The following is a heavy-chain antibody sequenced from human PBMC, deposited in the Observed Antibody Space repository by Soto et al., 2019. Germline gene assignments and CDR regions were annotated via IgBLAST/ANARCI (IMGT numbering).Heavy chain of an antibody. D-gene: IGHD3-9*01. CDR1: GGSISSYY. CDR2: IYYSGST. Sequence: SETLSLTCTVSGGSISSYYWSWIRQPPGKGLDWIGYIYYSGSTNYSPSLKSRVTISVDTSKNQFSLKLSSVTAADTAVYYCARAGYDILTGYPYYYYGMDVWGQGTTVTVSS. J-gene: IGHJ6*02. V-gene: IGHV4-59*01. CDR3: ARAGYDILTGYPYYYYGMDV.